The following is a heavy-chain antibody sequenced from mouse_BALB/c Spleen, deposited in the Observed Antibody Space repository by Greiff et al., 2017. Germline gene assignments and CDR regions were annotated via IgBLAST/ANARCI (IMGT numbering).Heavy chain of an antibody. D-gene: IGHD2-1*01. J-gene: IGHJ4*01. Sequence: EVKVVESGGGLVQPGGSLRLSCATSGFTFTAYYMSWVRQPPGKALEWLGFIRNKANGYTTEYSASVKGRFTISRDNSQSILYLQMNTLRAEDSATYYCARVYGNYCAMDYWGQGTSVTVPS. V-gene: IGHV7-3*02. CDR2: IRNKANGYTT. CDR1: GFTFTAYY. CDR3: ARVYGNYCAMDY.